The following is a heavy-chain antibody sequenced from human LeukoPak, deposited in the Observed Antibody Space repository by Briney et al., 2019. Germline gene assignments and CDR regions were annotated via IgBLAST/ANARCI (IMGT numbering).Heavy chain of an antibody. Sequence: SETLSLTCTVSGGSISSYYWSWIRQPPGKGLEWIGYIYYSGSTNYNPSLKSRVTISVDTSKNQFSLKLSSVTAADTAVYYCARVPCYYGMDVWGQGTTVTVSS. V-gene: IGHV4-59*01. CDR2: IYYSGST. CDR3: ARVPCYYGMDV. CDR1: GGSISSYY. J-gene: IGHJ6*02.